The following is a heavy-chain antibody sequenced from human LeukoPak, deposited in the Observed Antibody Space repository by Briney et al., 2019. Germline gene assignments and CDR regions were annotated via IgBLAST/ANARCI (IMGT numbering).Heavy chain of an antibody. D-gene: IGHD3-16*02. J-gene: IGHJ5*02. CDR3: ARGGASYDYVWGSYRPNNNWFDP. CDR2: IYTSGST. V-gene: IGHV4-4*07. CDR1: GGSISSYY. Sequence: SETLSLTCTVSGGSISSYYLSWIRQPAGKGLEWIGRIYTSGSTNYNPSLKSRVTISVDTSKNQFSLKLSSVTAADTAVYYCARGGASYDYVWGSYRPNNNWFDPWGQGTLVTVSS.